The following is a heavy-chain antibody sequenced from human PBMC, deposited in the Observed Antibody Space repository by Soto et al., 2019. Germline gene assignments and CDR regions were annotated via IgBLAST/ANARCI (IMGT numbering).Heavy chain of an antibody. CDR2: IGSSSA. Sequence: GSLRLSCAASGFTFSDYHMSWVRQAPGKGLEWVSYIGSSSANYADSVKGRFTISRDNAKSSLYLQMNSLRPEDTALYYCARGPCRTTSCRTTYSGMDVWGQGPTVTVSS. D-gene: IGHD2-2*01. CDR1: GFTFSDYH. J-gene: IGHJ6*02. V-gene: IGHV3-11*06. CDR3: ARGPCRTTSCRTTYSGMDV.